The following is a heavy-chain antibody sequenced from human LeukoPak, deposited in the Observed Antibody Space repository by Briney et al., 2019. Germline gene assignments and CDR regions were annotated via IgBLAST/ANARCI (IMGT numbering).Heavy chain of an antibody. CDR2: IYYSGST. Sequence: SETLSLTCTVSGVSISSYYWSWIRQPPGKGLGWIGYIYYSGSTNYNPSLKSRVTISVDTSKNQFSLKLSSVTAADTAVYYCARDVRAVAGTNWFDPWGQGTLVTVSS. CDR1: GVSISSYY. J-gene: IGHJ5*02. D-gene: IGHD6-19*01. V-gene: IGHV4-59*01. CDR3: ARDVRAVAGTNWFDP.